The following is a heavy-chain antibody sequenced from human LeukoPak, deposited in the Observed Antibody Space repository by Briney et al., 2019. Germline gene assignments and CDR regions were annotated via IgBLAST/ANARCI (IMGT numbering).Heavy chain of an antibody. D-gene: IGHD2-8*01. Sequence: PGGSLRLSCAASGFTFSTYAMNWVRQAPGKGLEWVAVISDDGRHNYYADSVKGRFTISRDNSKSTLYLQMNSLRADDSAAYFCARVYLERLTAGYFDHWGQGTQVTVSP. CDR1: GFTFSTYA. J-gene: IGHJ4*02. CDR2: ISDDGRHN. V-gene: IGHV3-30*04. CDR3: ARVYLERLTAGYFDH.